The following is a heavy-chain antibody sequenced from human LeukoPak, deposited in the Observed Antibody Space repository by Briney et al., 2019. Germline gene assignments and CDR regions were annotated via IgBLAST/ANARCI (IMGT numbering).Heavy chain of an antibody. CDR1: GFTFNNAW. V-gene: IGHV3-15*01. D-gene: IGHD3-16*01. J-gene: IGHJ4*02. CDR2: IKSKNVGGTT. CDR3: ATGGSSLLVGYFDY. Sequence: GGSLRLSCAASGFTFNNAWTNWVRQAPGKGLEWVGRIKSKNVGGTTDYAAPVKGRFTISRDNSKNTLYLQMNSLRAEDTAVYYCATGGSSLLVGYFDYWGQGTLVTVSS.